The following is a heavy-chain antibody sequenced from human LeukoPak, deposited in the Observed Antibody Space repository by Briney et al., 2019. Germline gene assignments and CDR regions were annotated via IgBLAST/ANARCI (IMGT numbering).Heavy chain of an antibody. V-gene: IGHV3-21*01. CDR1: GFTFSSYS. Sequence: GGSLRLSCAASGFTFSSYSMNWVRQAPGKGLEWVSSISSSSSYIYYADSVKGRFTISRDNAKNSLYLQMNSLRAEDTAVYYCARGSGDDFWSGYYGGTLNWFDPWGQGTLVTVSS. CDR2: ISSSSSYI. J-gene: IGHJ5*02. CDR3: ARGSGDDFWSGYYGGTLNWFDP. D-gene: IGHD3-3*01.